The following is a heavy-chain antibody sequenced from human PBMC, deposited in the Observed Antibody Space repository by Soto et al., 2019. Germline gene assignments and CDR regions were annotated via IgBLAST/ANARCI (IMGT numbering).Heavy chain of an antibody. V-gene: IGHV3-30*18. CDR3: TNWNYPQSD. D-gene: IGHD1-7*01. J-gene: IGHJ4*02. CDR2: ISKDGDIK. CDR1: GFTFNTYD. Sequence: QVQLVESGGGVVQPGESLRLSCAASGFTFNTYDMHWVRQAPGKGLEWVAVISKDGDIKFYADSMKGRFTISRDNSKNTLYLQVNSLRPEDTAVYYCTNWNYPQSDWGQGTRVTVSS.